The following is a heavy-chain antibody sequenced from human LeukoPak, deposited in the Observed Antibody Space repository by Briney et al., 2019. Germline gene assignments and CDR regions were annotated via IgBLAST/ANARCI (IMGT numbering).Heavy chain of an antibody. CDR2: IIPIFGTA. Sequence: SVTVSCKASGGTFSSYAISWVRQAPGQGLEWVGGIIPIFGTANYAQKLQGRVTITADESTSTAYMGLSSLRSEDTAVYYCVVSGTRFLYYYYYMDVWGKGTTVTVSS. D-gene: IGHD1-7*01. CDR1: GGTFSSYA. J-gene: IGHJ6*03. V-gene: IGHV1-69*01. CDR3: VVSGTRFLYYYYYMDV.